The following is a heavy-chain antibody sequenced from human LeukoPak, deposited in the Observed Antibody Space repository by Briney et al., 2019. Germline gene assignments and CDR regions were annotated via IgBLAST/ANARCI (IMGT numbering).Heavy chain of an antibody. Sequence: PSETLSLTCTVSGVSISSSNSYWGWIRQPPGKGLEWIGEINHSGSTNYNPSLKSRVTISVDTSKNQFSLKLSSVTAADTAVYYCARDEAAGVYWGQGTLVTVSS. CDR2: INHSGST. J-gene: IGHJ4*02. CDR1: GVSISSSNSY. V-gene: IGHV4-39*07. D-gene: IGHD3-10*01. CDR3: ARDEAAGVY.